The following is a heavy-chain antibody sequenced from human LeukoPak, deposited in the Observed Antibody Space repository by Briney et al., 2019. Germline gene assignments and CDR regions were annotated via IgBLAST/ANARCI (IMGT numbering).Heavy chain of an antibody. CDR3: ASSNGYSSGWYLPITDY. Sequence: ASVKVSCKASGGTFSSYAISWVRQAPGQGLEWMGGIIPIFGTANYAQKFQGRVTITADKSTSTAYMELSSLRSEDTAGYYCASSNGYSSGWYLPITDYWGQGTLVTVSS. CDR2: IIPIFGTA. V-gene: IGHV1-69*06. D-gene: IGHD6-19*01. CDR1: GGTFSSYA. J-gene: IGHJ4*02.